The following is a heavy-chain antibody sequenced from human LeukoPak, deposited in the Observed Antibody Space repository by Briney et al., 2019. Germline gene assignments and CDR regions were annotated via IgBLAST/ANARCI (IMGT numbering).Heavy chain of an antibody. V-gene: IGHV3-74*01. CDR2: INSDGSRT. J-gene: IGHJ4*02. CDR3: ARDLRTPSDTNIAIDY. CDR1: GFTFSTYW. Sequence: GGSLRLSCAASGFTFSTYWMHWVRQAPGKRLVWVSRINSDGSRTSYADSVKGRFTISRDNAKNTLYLQMNSLRGEDTAVYYCARDLRTPSDTNIAIDYWGQGALVTVSS. D-gene: IGHD4-23*01.